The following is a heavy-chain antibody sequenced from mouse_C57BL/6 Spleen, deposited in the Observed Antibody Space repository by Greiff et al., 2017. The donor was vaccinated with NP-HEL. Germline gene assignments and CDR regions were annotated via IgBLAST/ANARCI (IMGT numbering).Heavy chain of an antibody. CDR3: ASRETGTGFAY. Sequence: VNLVESGPGLVAPSQSLSITCTVSGFSLTSYGVDWVRQSPGKGLEWLGVIWGVGSTNYNSALKSRLSISKDNSKSQVFLKMNSLQTDDTAMYYCASRETGTGFAYWGQGTLVTVSA. J-gene: IGHJ3*01. V-gene: IGHV2-6*01. CDR1: GFSLTSYG. CDR2: IWGVGST. D-gene: IGHD4-1*01.